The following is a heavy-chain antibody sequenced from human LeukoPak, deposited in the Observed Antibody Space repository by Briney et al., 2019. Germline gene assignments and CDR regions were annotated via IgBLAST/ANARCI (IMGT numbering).Heavy chain of an antibody. CDR3: ARRSQLGGFFDN. Sequence: GGSLRLSCAASGFSFSTYWMHWVRQASGKGLVWVSRINGDGSSTNYADSVKGRFTISRDNAKNTLYLQMNSLRAEDTAVYFCARRSQLGGFFDNWGQGTLVTVSP. CDR2: INGDGSST. V-gene: IGHV3-74*01. J-gene: IGHJ4*02. CDR1: GFSFSTYW. D-gene: IGHD7-27*01.